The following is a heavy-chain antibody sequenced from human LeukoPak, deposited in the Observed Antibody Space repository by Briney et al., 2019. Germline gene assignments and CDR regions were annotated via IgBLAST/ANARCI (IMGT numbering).Heavy chain of an antibody. CDR2: INHSGST. D-gene: IGHD3-22*01. CDR3: ARALKYYYDSSGDDAFDI. J-gene: IGHJ3*02. V-gene: IGHV4-34*01. Sequence: PSETLSLTCAVYGGSFSGYYWSWIRQPPGKGLEWIGEINHSGSTNYNPSLKSRVTISVDTSKNQFSLKLSSVTAADTAVYYCARALKYYYDSSGDDAFDIWGQGTMVTVSS. CDR1: GGSFSGYY.